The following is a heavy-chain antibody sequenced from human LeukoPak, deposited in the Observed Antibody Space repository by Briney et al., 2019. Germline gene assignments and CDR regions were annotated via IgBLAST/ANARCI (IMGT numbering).Heavy chain of an antibody. CDR2: IYTSRRT. D-gene: IGHD4-17*01. CDR1: GGSISSGSHY. Sequence: PSETLSLTCTVSGGSISSGSHYWIWIPQPAGQGLEWIGRIYTSRRTNYNPSLNSLVTMSVDTSKNQFSLKLSSVTAADTAVYYCARLRSTYWYFDLWGRGTLVTVSS. J-gene: IGHJ2*01. V-gene: IGHV4-61*02. CDR3: ARLRSTYWYFDL.